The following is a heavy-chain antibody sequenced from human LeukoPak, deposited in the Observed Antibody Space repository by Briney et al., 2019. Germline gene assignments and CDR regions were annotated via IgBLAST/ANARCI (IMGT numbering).Heavy chain of an antibody. J-gene: IGHJ6*03. V-gene: IGHV3-43D*03. CDR3: AKDSSVHWSLFEYYMDV. CDR2: ISRDGGST. Sequence: GGSLRLSCAASGFTFHDYAMHWVRQAPGEGLEWVCLISRDGGSTNYADFVKDRFTIPRDNSKNSLYQQMNSLRAEATALYYCAKDSSVHWSLFEYYMDVWGKGTTDTVSS. D-gene: IGHD3-9*01. CDR1: GFTFHDYA.